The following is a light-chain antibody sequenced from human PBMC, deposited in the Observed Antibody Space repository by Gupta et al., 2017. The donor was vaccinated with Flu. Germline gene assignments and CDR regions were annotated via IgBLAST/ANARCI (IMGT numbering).Light chain of an antibody. CDR1: QGIGNY. Sequence: QITQSPSSLSASVGVRATIPCRSSQGIGNYLNWYQQKPGKAPKLLIYAASTLKSGVPSRFSGSGSGTDFTLAISSLQPEDFATYDCQESNSIPFTFGPGTTVDIK. J-gene: IGKJ3*01. CDR3: QESNSIPFT. CDR2: AAS. V-gene: IGKV1-39*01.